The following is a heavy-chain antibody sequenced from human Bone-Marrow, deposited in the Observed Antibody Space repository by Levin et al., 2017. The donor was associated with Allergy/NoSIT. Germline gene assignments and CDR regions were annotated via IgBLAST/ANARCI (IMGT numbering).Heavy chain of an antibody. CDR3: ARLKHYTGGWYSWYFDL. J-gene: IGHJ2*01. D-gene: IGHD6-19*01. CDR2: VSYSGST. Sequence: SCTVSGVSFSSIHYYWGWIRQSPGKGLEWIGYVSYSGSTYYYPSLKSRVTLSVDTSKNPFSLKVSSVTAAGTAVYFCARLKHYTGGWYSWYFDLWGRGTLVTVAS. V-gene: IGHV4-39*01. CDR1: GVSFSSIHYY.